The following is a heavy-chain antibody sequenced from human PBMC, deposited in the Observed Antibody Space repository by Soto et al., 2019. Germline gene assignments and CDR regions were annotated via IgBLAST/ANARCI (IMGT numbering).Heavy chain of an antibody. V-gene: IGHV3-11*01. CDR1: GFTFSDYY. Sequence: KPGGSLRLSCAAPGFTFSDYYMSWIRQAPGKGLEWVSYISSSGSIIYYADSVKGRFTISRDNAKNLLYLQMNTLRAEDTAVYYCARDQGYYDSSGYFDFWGQGTLVTVSS. CDR2: ISSSGSII. D-gene: IGHD3-22*01. J-gene: IGHJ4*02. CDR3: ARDQGYYDSSGYFDF.